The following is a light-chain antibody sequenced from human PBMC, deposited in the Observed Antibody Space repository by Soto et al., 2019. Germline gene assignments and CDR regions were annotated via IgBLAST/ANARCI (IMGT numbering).Light chain of an antibody. Sequence: IQLTQSPSSLSASIGDRVTITCRASQDIASYLAWYQQKPGNAPKLLIYAASILHSGVPSRFSGSGSGTDFTLTISSLQPEDFVTYYCQQLNVNLLFGQGTKLEIK. CDR3: QQLNVNLL. V-gene: IGKV1-9*01. CDR1: QDIASY. J-gene: IGKJ2*01. CDR2: AAS.